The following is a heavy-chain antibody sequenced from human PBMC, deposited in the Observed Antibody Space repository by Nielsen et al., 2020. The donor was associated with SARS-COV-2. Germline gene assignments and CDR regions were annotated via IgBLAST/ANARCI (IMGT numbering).Heavy chain of an antibody. V-gene: IGHV4-4*07. Sequence: SETLSLTCTVSGGSISSYYRSWIRQPAGKGLEWIGRIYTSGSTNYNPSLKSRVTMSVDTSKNQFSLKLSSVTAADTAVYYCARVYSSGWFETGFDYWGQGTLVTVSS. CDR1: GGSISSYY. J-gene: IGHJ4*02. CDR3: ARVYSSGWFETGFDY. D-gene: IGHD6-19*01. CDR2: IYTSGST.